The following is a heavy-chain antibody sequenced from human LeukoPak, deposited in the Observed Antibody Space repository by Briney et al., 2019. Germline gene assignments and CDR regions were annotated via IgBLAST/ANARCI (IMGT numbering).Heavy chain of an antibody. CDR3: ARDRDYGDYWPFDY. CDR1: GFTFSSYG. V-gene: IGHV3-30*02. Sequence: GGSLRLSCAASGFTFSSYGMHWVRQAPGKGLEWVAFIRYDGSNKYYADSVKGRFTFSRDNSKNTLYLQMNSLRAEDTAVYYCARDRDYGDYWPFDYWGQGTLVTVSS. CDR2: IRYDGSNK. D-gene: IGHD4-17*01. J-gene: IGHJ4*02.